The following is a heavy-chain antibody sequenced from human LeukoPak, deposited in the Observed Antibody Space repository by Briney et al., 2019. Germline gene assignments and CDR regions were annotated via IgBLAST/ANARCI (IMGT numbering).Heavy chain of an antibody. Sequence: GGSLRLSCAASGFTFSSYEMNWVRQAPGKGLEWVSYISSSGSTIYYADSVKGRFTISRDNAKNSLYLQMNSLRAEDTAVYYCAKGGRGWPFDYWGQGTLVTVSS. J-gene: IGHJ4*02. CDR1: GFTFSSYE. D-gene: IGHD6-19*01. V-gene: IGHV3-48*03. CDR2: ISSSGSTI. CDR3: AKGGRGWPFDY.